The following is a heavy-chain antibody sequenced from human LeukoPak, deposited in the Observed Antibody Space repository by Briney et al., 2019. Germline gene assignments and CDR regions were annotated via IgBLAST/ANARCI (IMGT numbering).Heavy chain of an antibody. Sequence: GSSVKVSCKASGYTFTGYYMHWVRQAPGQGLEWMGWINPNSGGTNYAQKFQGRVTMTRDTSISTAYMELSRLRSDDTAVYYCARDLNAGGSGSYYNNYYGMDVWGQGTTVTVSS. D-gene: IGHD3-10*01. J-gene: IGHJ6*02. V-gene: IGHV1-2*02. CDR3: ARDLNAGGSGSYYNNYYGMDV. CDR1: GYTFTGYY. CDR2: INPNSGGT.